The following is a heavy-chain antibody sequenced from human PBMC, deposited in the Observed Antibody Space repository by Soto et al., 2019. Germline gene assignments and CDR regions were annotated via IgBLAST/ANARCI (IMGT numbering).Heavy chain of an antibody. V-gene: IGHV1-69*13. CDR1: GGTFSSYA. CDR2: IIPIFGTA. CDR3: ARAARLQAHYYYGMDV. D-gene: IGHD4-4*01. J-gene: IGHJ6*02. Sequence: ASVKVSFKASGGTFSSYAISWVRQAPGQGLEWMGGIIPIFGTANYAQKFQGRVTITADESTSTAYMELSSLRSEDTAVYYCARAARLQAHYYYGMDVWGQGTTVTVSS.